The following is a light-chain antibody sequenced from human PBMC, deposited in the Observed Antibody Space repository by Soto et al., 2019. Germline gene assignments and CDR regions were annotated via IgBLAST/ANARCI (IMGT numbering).Light chain of an antibody. Sequence: DIQMTQSPSTLSASVGDRVTITCRASQSINILLSWYQQKPWKAPKLLIYKASSLQTGFPSRFRGNGSGTEFTLTISSLQPDDFATYFCQQYSGFSPFGGGTKVEIK. CDR3: QQYSGFSP. V-gene: IGKV1-5*03. J-gene: IGKJ4*02. CDR2: KAS. CDR1: QSINIL.